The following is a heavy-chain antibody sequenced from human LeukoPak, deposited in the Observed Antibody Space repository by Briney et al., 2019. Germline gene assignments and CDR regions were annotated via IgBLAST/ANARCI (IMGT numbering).Heavy chain of an antibody. CDR2: IIPIFGTA. Sequence: ASVKVSCKASGGTFSSYAISWVRQAPGQGLEWMGGIIPIFGTANYAQRFQGRVTITADESTNTAYMELSSLRSEDTAVYYCARGMIVYYYYYMDVWGKGTTVTISS. J-gene: IGHJ6*03. CDR3: ARGMIVYYYYYMDV. CDR1: GGTFSSYA. V-gene: IGHV1-69*13. D-gene: IGHD3-22*01.